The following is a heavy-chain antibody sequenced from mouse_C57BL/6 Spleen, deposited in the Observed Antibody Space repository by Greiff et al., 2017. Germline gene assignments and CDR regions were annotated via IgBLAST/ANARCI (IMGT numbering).Heavy chain of an antibody. J-gene: IGHJ1*03. V-gene: IGHV1-59*01. Sequence: VKLQQSGAELVRPGTSVKLSCKASGYTFTSYWMHWVKQRPGQGLEWIGVIAPSNSYTNYNQKFKGKATLTVDTSSSTAYMQLSSLTSEDSAVXYCAKGDYCGSSWYIDVWGTGTTVTVSS. CDR1: GYTFTSYW. CDR3: AKGDYCGSSWYIDV. CDR2: IAPSNSYT. D-gene: IGHD1-1*01.